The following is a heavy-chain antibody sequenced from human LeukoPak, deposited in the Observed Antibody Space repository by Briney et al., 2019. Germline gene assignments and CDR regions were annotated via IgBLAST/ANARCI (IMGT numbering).Heavy chain of an antibody. J-gene: IGHJ4*02. Sequence: KAGGSLRLSCAASGFTFSSYWMSWVRQAPGKGLEWVSSISSSSSYIYYADSVKGRFTISRDNAKNSLYLQMNSLRAEDTAVYYCARDMIRSSGFDYWGQGTLVTVSS. D-gene: IGHD6-25*01. CDR3: ARDMIRSSGFDY. CDR2: ISSSSSYI. V-gene: IGHV3-21*01. CDR1: GFTFSSYW.